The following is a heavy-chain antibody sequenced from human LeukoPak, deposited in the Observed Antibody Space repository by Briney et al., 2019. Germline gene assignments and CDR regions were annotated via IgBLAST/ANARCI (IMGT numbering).Heavy chain of an antibody. Sequence: SQTLSLTCAISGDSVSSNSAAWNWIRQSPSRGLEWLGRTYYRSKWYNDYALSVKSRVTINPDTSKNQFSLQLNSVTPEDTAVYYCVRGFFCSSSDCRYYFEYWGQGALVTVSS. CDR3: VRGFFCSSSDCRYYFEY. CDR2: TYYRSKWYN. CDR1: GDSVSSNSAA. V-gene: IGHV6-1*01. D-gene: IGHD2-2*01. J-gene: IGHJ4*02.